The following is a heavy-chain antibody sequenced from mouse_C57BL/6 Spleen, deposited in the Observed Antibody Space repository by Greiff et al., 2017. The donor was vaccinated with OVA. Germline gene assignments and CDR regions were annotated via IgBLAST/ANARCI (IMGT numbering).Heavy chain of an antibody. D-gene: IGHD3-3*01. CDR3: TRRARGDEHWYFDV. Sequence: VQLQQSGAELVRPGASVTLSCKASGYTFTDYEMHWVKQTPVHGLEWIGAIDPETGGTAYNQKFKGKAILTADKSSSTAYMELRSLTSEDSADYYGTRRARGDEHWYFDVWGTGTTVTVSS. V-gene: IGHV1-15*01. CDR2: IDPETGGT. J-gene: IGHJ1*03. CDR1: GYTFTDYE.